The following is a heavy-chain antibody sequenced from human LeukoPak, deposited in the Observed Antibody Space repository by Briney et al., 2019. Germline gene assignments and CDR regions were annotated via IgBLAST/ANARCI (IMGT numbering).Heavy chain of an antibody. J-gene: IGHJ4*02. CDR2: ISSSSSYI. CDR3: ARDWAPYSYGLHFDY. Sequence: GSLRLSCAASGFTFSSYSMNWVRQAPGKGLEWVSSISSSSSYIYYADSVKGRFTISRDNAKNSLYLQMNSLRAEDTAVYYCARDWAPYSYGLHFDYWGQGTLVTVSS. V-gene: IGHV3-21*01. D-gene: IGHD5-18*01. CDR1: GFTFSSYS.